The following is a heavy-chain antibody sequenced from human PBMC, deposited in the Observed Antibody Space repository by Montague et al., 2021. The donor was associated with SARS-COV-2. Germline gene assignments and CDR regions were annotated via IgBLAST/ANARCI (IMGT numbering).Heavy chain of an antibody. Sequence: SETLSLTCTVSGASVGSSDWGWIRQSPGKGLEWIGYFYSVGSTDYNPSLQSRATISGDTSKNQFSRKVRSVTAADTAVYYCARETMTADAFDIWGQGTMVTVSS. V-gene: IGHV4-59*02. CDR2: FYSVGST. D-gene: IGHD1-14*01. J-gene: IGHJ3*02. CDR3: ARETMTADAFDI. CDR1: GASVGSSD.